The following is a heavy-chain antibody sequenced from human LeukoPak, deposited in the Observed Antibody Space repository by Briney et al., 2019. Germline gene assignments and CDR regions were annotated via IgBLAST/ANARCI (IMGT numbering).Heavy chain of an antibody. D-gene: IGHD3-22*01. V-gene: IGHV4-34*01. Sequence: SETLSLTCAVYGGSFSGYYWSWIRQPPGKGLEWIGEINHSGSTNYNPSLKSRVTISVDTSKNQFSLKLSSVTAADTAVYYCARRRGGPYYYDSSGYKGFDYWGQGTLVTVSS. CDR1: GGSFSGYY. J-gene: IGHJ4*02. CDR2: INHSGST. CDR3: ARRRGGPYYYDSSGYKGFDY.